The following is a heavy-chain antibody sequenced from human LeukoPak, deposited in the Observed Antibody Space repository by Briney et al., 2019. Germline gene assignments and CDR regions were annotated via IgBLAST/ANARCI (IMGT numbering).Heavy chain of an antibody. D-gene: IGHD3-22*01. CDR3: ARPYYYDSRIDP. J-gene: IGHJ5*02. V-gene: IGHV4-30-4*01. CDR2: MYYSGST. CDR1: GGSISSGDYY. Sequence: SETLSLTCTVSGGSISSGDYYWSWIRQPPGKGLEWVAYMYYSGSTYYNPSLKSRVTMSADTSKNQLSLKLSSVTAADTAVYYCARPYYYDSRIDPWGQGIMVTVSS.